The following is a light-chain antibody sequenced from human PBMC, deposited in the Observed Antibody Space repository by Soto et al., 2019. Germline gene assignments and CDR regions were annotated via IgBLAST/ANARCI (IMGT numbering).Light chain of an antibody. CDR2: DAS. Sequence: EIVLTQSPATLSLSPGERATLSCGASQSVRSSYLAWYQQKPGLAPRLLIYDASTRATGIPDRFSGSGSGTDFTLTISRLEPEDFAVYYCQQYGGSPFTFGPGTKVDVK. J-gene: IGKJ3*01. CDR1: QSVRSSY. V-gene: IGKV3D-20*01. CDR3: QQYGGSPFT.